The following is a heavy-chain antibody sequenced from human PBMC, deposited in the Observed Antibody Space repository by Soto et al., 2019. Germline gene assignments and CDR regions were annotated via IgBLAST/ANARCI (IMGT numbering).Heavy chain of an antibody. D-gene: IGHD2-15*01. CDR2: INAGNGNT. J-gene: IGHJ4*02. Sequence: ASVYTFIIYVILWVRQAPGQRLEWMGWINAGNGNTKYSQKFQGRVTINRDTSASTAYMELTSLRSEDTAVYYCARELQGLYYFDYWGQGTLVTVSS. V-gene: IGHV1-3*01. CDR3: ARELQGLYYFDY. CDR1: VYTFIIYV.